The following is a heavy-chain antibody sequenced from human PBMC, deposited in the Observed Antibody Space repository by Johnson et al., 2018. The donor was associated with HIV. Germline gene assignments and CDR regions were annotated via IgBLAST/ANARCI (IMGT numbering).Heavy chain of an antibody. Sequence: VQLVESGGGLVQPGRSLRLSCAASGFTFDDYAMHWVWQAPGKGLEWVSGISWNSGSIGYADSVKGRFTISRDNAKNSLYLQMNSLRAEDTALYYCAKDMAPYSSSSSSGVFDIWGQGTMVTVSS. CDR2: ISWNSGSI. CDR3: AKDMAPYSSSSSSGVFDI. CDR1: GFTFDDYA. V-gene: IGHV3-9*01. J-gene: IGHJ3*02. D-gene: IGHD6-6*01.